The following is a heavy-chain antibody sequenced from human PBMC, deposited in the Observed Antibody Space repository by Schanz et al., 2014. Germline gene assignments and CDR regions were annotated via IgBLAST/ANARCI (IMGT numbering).Heavy chain of an antibody. CDR1: GFTFSSYA. D-gene: IGHD3-10*01. J-gene: IGHJ3*02. Sequence: EVHLLDSGGGLVQPGGSLRLSCAASGFTFSSYAMSWVRQAPGKGLEWVAYISSSSSTIHYADSVKGRFTISRDNSKNTLYLQMNSLRAEDTAVYYCAKGRFGELSAFDIWGQGTMVTVSS. V-gene: IGHV3-23*01. CDR3: AKGRFGELSAFDI. CDR2: ISSSSSTI.